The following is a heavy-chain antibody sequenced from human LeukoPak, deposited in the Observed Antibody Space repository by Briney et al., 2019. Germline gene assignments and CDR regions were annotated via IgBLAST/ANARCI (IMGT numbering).Heavy chain of an antibody. J-gene: IGHJ4*02. CDR2: IHYSGST. D-gene: IGHD5-18*01. V-gene: IGHV4-59*01. CDR3: ARGYSYGLFDY. Sequence: SETLSLTCAVYGGSFSGYYWSWIRQPPGKGLEWIGYIHYSGSTSYNPSLKSRVTISVETSKNQFSLKLSSVTAADTAVYYFARGYSYGLFDYWGQGTLVTVSS. CDR1: GGSFSGYY.